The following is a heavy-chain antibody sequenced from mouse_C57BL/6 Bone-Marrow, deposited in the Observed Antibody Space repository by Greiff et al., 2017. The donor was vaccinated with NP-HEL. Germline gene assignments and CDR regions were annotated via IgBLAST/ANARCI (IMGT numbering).Heavy chain of an antibody. V-gene: IGHV1-82*01. CDR3: ARAGAPLYYDGSSPYWYFDV. D-gene: IGHD1-1*01. Sequence: VKVVESGPELVKPGASVKISCKASGYAFSSSWMNWVQQRPGKGLEWIGRIYPGDGDTNYYGTFKGKATLTADKSSSTAYMQLSSLTSEDSAVYFCARAGAPLYYDGSSPYWYFDVWGTGTTVTVSS. CDR1: GYAFSSSW. CDR2: IYPGDGDT. J-gene: IGHJ1*03.